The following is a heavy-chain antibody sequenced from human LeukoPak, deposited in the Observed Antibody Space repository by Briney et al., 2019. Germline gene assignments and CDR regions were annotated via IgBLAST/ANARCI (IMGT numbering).Heavy chain of an antibody. CDR1: GYTFTGYY. CDR3: ARVIGSAAAIDY. CDR2: INTNSGGT. D-gene: IGHD6-13*01. Sequence: ASVKVSCKASGYTFTGYYMHWVRQAPGQGLEWMGWINTNSGGTNYAQKFQGRVTMTRDTSISTAYMELSRLRSDDTAVYYCARVIGSAAAIDYWGQGTLVTVSS. J-gene: IGHJ4*02. V-gene: IGHV1-2*02.